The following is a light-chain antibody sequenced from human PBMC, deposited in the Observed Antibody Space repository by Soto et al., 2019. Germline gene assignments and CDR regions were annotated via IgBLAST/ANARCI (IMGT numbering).Light chain of an antibody. CDR1: QSVSSN. J-gene: IGKJ2*01. V-gene: IGKV3-15*01. Sequence: EIVMTQSPATLSVFPGERATLSCRASQSVSSNLAWYQQKPGQAPRLLIYGASTRPTGIPARFSGSGSGTDFTLTITSLQSEDFAVYYCQQYNNSPYTFGQGTNLEIK. CDR2: GAS. CDR3: QQYNNSPYT.